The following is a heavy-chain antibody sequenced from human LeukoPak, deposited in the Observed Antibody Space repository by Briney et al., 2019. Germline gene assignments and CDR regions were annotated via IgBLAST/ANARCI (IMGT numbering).Heavy chain of an antibody. CDR2: IYSGGST. V-gene: IGHV3-53*01. J-gene: IGHJ4*02. CDR3: ARGGGTYYDFWSGYDY. D-gene: IGHD3-3*01. Sequence: PGRSLRLSCAASGFTVSSNYVSWVRQAPGKGLEWVSVIYSGGSTYYADSVKGRFTISRDNSKNTLYLQMNSLRAEDTAVYYCARGGGTYYDFWSGYDYWGQGTLVTVSS. CDR1: GFTVSSNY.